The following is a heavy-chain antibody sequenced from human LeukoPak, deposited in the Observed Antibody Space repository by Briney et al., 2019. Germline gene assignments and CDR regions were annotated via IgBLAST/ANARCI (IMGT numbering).Heavy chain of an antibody. Sequence: TETLSLTCTVSGGSISSSSYYWGWFRQPPGKGLEWIGSIYYTGNTYYNPSLKSRVTISVDTSKNQFSLKLSSVTAPDTAVYYCANQPGFYHFDYWGQGTLVTVSS. CDR2: IYYTGNT. V-gene: IGHV4-39*01. CDR1: GGSISSSSYY. CDR3: ANQPGFYHFDY. J-gene: IGHJ4*02.